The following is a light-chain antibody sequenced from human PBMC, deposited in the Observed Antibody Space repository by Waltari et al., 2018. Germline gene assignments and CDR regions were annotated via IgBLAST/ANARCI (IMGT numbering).Light chain of an antibody. V-gene: IGKV1-27*01. CDR1: QGISNY. CDR2: AAS. Sequence: DIQMTQSPSSLSASVGDRVIITCRASQGISNYLAWYQQKPGKVPKLLIYAASTLQSGVPSRFSGSRSGTDFTLTITSLQPDDVATYYCQKYNTAPRTFGQGTKVEIK. CDR3: QKYNTAPRT. J-gene: IGKJ1*01.